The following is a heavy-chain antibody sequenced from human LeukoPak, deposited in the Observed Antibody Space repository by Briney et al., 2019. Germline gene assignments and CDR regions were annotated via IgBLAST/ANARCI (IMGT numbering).Heavy chain of an antibody. D-gene: IGHD3-10*01. J-gene: IGHJ3*02. Sequence: SETLSHTCTVSGGSISSSSYYWGWIRQPPGKGLEWIGSIYYSGSTYYNPSLKSRVTISVDTSKNQFSLKLSSVTAADTAVYYCASGPRAGSFDIWGQGTRVTVSS. CDR1: GGSISSSSYY. CDR2: IYYSGST. CDR3: ASGPRAGSFDI. V-gene: IGHV4-39*07.